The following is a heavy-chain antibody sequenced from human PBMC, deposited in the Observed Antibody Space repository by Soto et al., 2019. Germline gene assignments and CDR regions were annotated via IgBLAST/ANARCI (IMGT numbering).Heavy chain of an antibody. CDR2: INAGNGNT. CDR3: ARDLVDTSMMIQD. V-gene: IGHV1-3*01. CDR1: GYTFTSYA. J-gene: IGHJ4*02. D-gene: IGHD5-18*01. Sequence: ASVKVSCKASGYTFTSYAIHWVRQAPGQRLEWMGWINAGNGNTKYSQKFQGRVTITRDTSANTAYMELSSLRSEDTAVYYCARDLVDTSMMIQDWGQRSLVTGSS.